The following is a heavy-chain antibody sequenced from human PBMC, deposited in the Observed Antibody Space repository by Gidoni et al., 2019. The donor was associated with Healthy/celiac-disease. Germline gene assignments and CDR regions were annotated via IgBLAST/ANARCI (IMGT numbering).Heavy chain of an antibody. CDR2: IRSKAYGGTT. V-gene: IGHV3-49*03. Sequence: EVQLVESGGGLVQPGRSLRLSCTASGFTVGDYAMSWFRQAPGKGLEWVGFIRSKAYGGTTEYAASVKGRFTISRDDSKSIAYLQMNSLKTEDTAVYYCTSLKMTPTRDFDYWGQGTLVTVSS. D-gene: IGHD3-10*01. CDR3: TSLKMTPTRDFDY. CDR1: GFTVGDYA. J-gene: IGHJ4*02.